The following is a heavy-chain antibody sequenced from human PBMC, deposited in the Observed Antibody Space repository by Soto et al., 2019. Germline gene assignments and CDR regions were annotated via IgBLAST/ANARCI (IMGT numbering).Heavy chain of an antibody. D-gene: IGHD3-10*01. CDR1: GFALSSYA. J-gene: IGHJ4*02. V-gene: IGHV3-21*01. CDR3: TTEEFEVDY. CDR2: ISSSSNFK. Sequence: EVQLVESGGGRVKPGESLRLSCTVSGFALSSYAMTWVRQAPGKGLEWLASISSSSNFKYYGDSVKGRFIISRDNAKNSLYLQMNSLRVEDTAMYFCTTEEFEVDYWGQGTLVTVSS.